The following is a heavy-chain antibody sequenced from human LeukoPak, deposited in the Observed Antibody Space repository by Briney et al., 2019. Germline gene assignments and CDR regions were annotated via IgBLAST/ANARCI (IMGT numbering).Heavy chain of an antibody. CDR1: VYTFTIYA. CDR2: ISAYNGHT. D-gene: IGHD6-6*01. CDR3: ARGMGSSSSDY. Sequence: ASVKVSFKASVYTFTIYAINWVRQAPGQGLEWMGWISAYNGHTNYAQNLQGRVTMTTVTSTSTAYMELRSLRSDDTAVYYCARGMGSSSSDYWGQGSLVTVSS. V-gene: IGHV1-18*01. J-gene: IGHJ4*02.